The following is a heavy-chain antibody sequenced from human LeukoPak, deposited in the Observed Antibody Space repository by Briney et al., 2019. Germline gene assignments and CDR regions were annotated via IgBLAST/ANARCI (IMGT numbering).Heavy chain of an antibody. CDR3: AKDPSPYGSGSPFDY. Sequence: GGSLRLSCAPSGFTFSNYAMSWVRQAPGKGLEWVAAINGSGGSTYYADSVKGRFTISRDNSKNTLYLRMNILSAEDTAVYSGAKDPSPYGSGSPFDYWGQGPLVTVSS. CDR2: INGSGGST. CDR1: GFTFSNYA. D-gene: IGHD3-10*01. J-gene: IGHJ4*02. V-gene: IGHV3-23*01.